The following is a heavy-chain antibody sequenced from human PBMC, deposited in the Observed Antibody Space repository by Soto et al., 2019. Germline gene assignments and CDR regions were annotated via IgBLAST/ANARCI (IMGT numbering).Heavy chain of an antibody. Sequence: GVSLRLSGAASGFTFSSYWMSWVRQGPGKGLEWVANIKQDGSEKYYVDSVKGRFTISRDNAKNSLYLQMNSLRAEDTAVYYCASRYCSSTSCYVNWFDPWGQGTLVTVSS. CDR3: ASRYCSSTSCYVNWFDP. V-gene: IGHV3-7*03. CDR2: IKQDGSEK. D-gene: IGHD2-2*01. CDR1: GFTFSSYW. J-gene: IGHJ5*02.